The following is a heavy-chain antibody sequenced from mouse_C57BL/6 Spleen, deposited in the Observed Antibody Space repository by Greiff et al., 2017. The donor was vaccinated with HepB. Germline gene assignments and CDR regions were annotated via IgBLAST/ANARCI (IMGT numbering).Heavy chain of an antibody. CDR2: ISYDGSN. D-gene: IGHD1-1*01. CDR3: ARDGSSYLWFAY. V-gene: IGHV3-6*01. J-gene: IGHJ3*01. CDR1: GYSITSGYY. Sequence: EVKLLESGPGLVKPSQSLSLTCSVTGYSITSGYYWNWIRQFPGNKLEWMGYISYDGSNNYNPSLKNRISITRDTSKNQFFLKLNSVTTEDTATYYCARDGSSYLWFAYWGQGTLVTVSA.